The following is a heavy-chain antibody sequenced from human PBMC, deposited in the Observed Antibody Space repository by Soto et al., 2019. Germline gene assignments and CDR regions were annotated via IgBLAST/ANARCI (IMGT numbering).Heavy chain of an antibody. CDR2: ISGDGETT. J-gene: IGHJ4*02. Sequence: EVHLVESGGVAVKPGGSLRLSCAASGFTFDDHNMHCIRQGPGKGLEWVSLISGDGETTFYADSVKGRFTVSRDNTRNFLYLQMSALTTEDSGLYYCASSQGDYWGQGTLGTVAS. CDR3: ASSQGDY. CDR1: GFTFDDHN. V-gene: IGHV3-43*01.